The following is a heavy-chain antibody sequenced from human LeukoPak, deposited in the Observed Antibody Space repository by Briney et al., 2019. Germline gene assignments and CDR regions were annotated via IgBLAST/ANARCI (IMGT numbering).Heavy chain of an antibody. J-gene: IGHJ5*02. V-gene: IGHV4-39*07. Sequence: PSETLSLTCTVSGGSISSGSYYWGWIRQPPGKGLEWIGSIYYSGSTYYNPSLTSRVTISVDTSKNQFSLKLSSVTAADTAVYYCARDDYNEWYNWFDPWGHGTLVTVSS. CDR2: IYYSGST. CDR1: GGSISSGSYY. CDR3: ARDDYNEWYNWFDP. D-gene: IGHD4-11*01.